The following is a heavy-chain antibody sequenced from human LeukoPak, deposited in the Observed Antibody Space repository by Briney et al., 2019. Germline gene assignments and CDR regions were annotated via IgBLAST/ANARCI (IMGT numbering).Heavy chain of an antibody. CDR1: GGSISSGGYY. Sequence: SQTLSLTCTVSGGSISSGGYYWSWIRQHPGKGLEWIGYIYYSGSTYYYPSLKSRVTISVDTSKNQFSLKLSSVTAADTAVYYCARDTGGGGSLYYFDYWGQGTLVTVSS. V-gene: IGHV4-31*03. D-gene: IGHD3-16*01. CDR2: IYYSGST. CDR3: ARDTGGGGSLYYFDY. J-gene: IGHJ4*02.